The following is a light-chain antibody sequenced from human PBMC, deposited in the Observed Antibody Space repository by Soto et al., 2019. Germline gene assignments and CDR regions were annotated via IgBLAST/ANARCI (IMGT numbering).Light chain of an antibody. CDR2: DVS. V-gene: IGLV2-14*01. J-gene: IGLJ1*01. CDR3: CSYTSSSRYV. Sequence: QSVLTQPASVSGSPGQSITISCTGTSSDVGGYKYAPWYQQHPGKAPKFMIYDVSIRPSGVSNRFSGSKSGNTASLTISGLQAEDEADYYCCSYTSSSRYVFGTGTKVTV. CDR1: SSDVGGYKY.